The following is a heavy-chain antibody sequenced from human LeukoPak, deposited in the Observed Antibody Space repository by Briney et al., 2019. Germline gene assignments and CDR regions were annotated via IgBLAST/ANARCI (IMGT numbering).Heavy chain of an antibody. D-gene: IGHD3-16*01. V-gene: IGHV4-59*01. CDR3: ARVRGDFETD. J-gene: IGHJ1*01. Sequence: PSETLSLTCSVSGGSISSYYWTWIRQPPGKGLEWIGYRYYSGSTTYNPSLKSRVTISVDTSKSQFSLKLISVTAADMAIYYCARVRGDFETDWGQGTLVTVSS. CDR1: GGSISSYY. CDR2: RYYSGST.